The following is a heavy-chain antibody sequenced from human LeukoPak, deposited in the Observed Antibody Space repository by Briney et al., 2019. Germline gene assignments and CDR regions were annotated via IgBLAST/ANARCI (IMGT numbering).Heavy chain of an antibody. D-gene: IGHD6-13*01. CDR1: GFTFSSYW. J-gene: IGHJ4*02. CDR3: AKGLVSSSWKRPNDY. V-gene: IGHV3-7*03. CDR2: IKQDGSEK. Sequence: PGGSLRLSCAASGFTFSSYWMSWVRQAPGKGLEWVANIKQDGSEKYYVDSVKGRFTISRDNAKNSLYLQMNSLRAEDTAVYYCAKGLVSSSWKRPNDYWGQGTLVTVSS.